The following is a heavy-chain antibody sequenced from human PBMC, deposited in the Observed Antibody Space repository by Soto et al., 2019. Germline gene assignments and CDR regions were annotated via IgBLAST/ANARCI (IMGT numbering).Heavy chain of an antibody. CDR2: IKQDGSEK. CDR3: AREGPIVVVPAANTNYYYYYGMDV. Sequence: GGSLRLSCAASGFTFSSYWMSWVRQAPGKGLEWVANIKQDGSEKYYVDSVKGRFTISRDNAKNSLYLQMNSLRAEDTAVYYCAREGPIVVVPAANTNYYYYYGMDVWGQGTTVTVSS. J-gene: IGHJ6*02. D-gene: IGHD2-2*01. CDR1: GFTFSSYW. V-gene: IGHV3-7*05.